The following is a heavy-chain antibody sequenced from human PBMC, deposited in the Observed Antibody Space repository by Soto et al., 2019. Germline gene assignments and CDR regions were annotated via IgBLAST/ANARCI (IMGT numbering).Heavy chain of an antibody. Sequence: PGESLKISCKGSGYSFTSYWISWVRQMPGKGLEWMGRIDPSDSYTNYSPSFQGHVTISADKSISTAYLQWGSLKASDTAMYYCARDPPYYDFWSGYPYYYYYGMDVWRQGTTVTVSS. CDR1: GYSFTSYW. J-gene: IGHJ6*02. D-gene: IGHD3-3*01. CDR2: IDPSDSYT. V-gene: IGHV5-10-1*01. CDR3: ARDPPYYDFWSGYPYYYYYGMDV.